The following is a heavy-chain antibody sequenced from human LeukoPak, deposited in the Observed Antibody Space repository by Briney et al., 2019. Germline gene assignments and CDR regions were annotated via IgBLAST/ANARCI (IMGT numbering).Heavy chain of an antibody. J-gene: IGHJ4*02. CDR1: GFTFSNAW. V-gene: IGHV3-15*01. Sequence: PGGSLRLSCAASGFTFSNAWMSWVRQAPGKGLEWVGRIKSKTDGGTTDYAAPVKGRFTISRDDSKNTLYLQMNSLKTEDTAVYYCTTDLWFGGLLREDFDYWGQGTLVTVSS. D-gene: IGHD3-10*01. CDR3: TTDLWFGGLLREDFDY. CDR2: IKSKTDGGTT.